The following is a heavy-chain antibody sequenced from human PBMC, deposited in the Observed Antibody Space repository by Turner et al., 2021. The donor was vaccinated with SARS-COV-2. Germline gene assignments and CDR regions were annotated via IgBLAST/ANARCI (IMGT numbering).Heavy chain of an antibody. CDR1: GSSIIRYY. V-gene: IGHV4-59*01. J-gene: IGHJ6*02. CDR2: IFYSRST. CDR3: ARDRFRDSVAGTKRNYKYGMDV. D-gene: IGHD6-19*01. Sequence: QVQLQQSGPGLVKPSETLSLTCTVSGSSIIRYYWSWIRQSPGKGLEWIGYIFYSRSTKYNPALEGRVTISVDTSKNQFSLKLDSMTTADTAVYFCARDRFRDSVAGTKRNYKYGMDVWGQGTTVTVSS.